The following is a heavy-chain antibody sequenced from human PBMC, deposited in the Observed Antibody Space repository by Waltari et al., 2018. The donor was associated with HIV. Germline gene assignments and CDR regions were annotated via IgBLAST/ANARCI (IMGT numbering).Heavy chain of an antibody. CDR2: IYHSGRT. J-gene: IGHJ4*02. D-gene: IGHD5-12*01. Sequence: QLQLQESGSGLVKPSQTLSLTCAVSGGSISSGGYSWSWIRQPPGKGLAWIGYIYHSGRTYYDPSLKSRVTISVDRSKNQFSLKLSAVTAADTAVYYCARGHVDIVATSYFYYGGQGTLVTVSS. CDR3: ARGHVDIVATSYFYY. CDR1: GGSISSGGYS. V-gene: IGHV4-30-2*01.